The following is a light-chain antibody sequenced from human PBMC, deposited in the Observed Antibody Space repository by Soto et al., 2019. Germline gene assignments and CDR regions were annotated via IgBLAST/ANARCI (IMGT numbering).Light chain of an antibody. V-gene: IGLV2-14*03. CDR2: DVS. Sequence: QSALTQPASVSGSPGQSISISCTGSSSDGGGYNYVSWCQQHPGKAPKTMIYDVSNRPSGVPNRFSGSKSGNSASLTISGLQAEDEADYYCSSYTSSGTWVFGGGTKLTVL. J-gene: IGLJ3*02. CDR1: SSDGGGYNY. CDR3: SSYTSSGTWV.